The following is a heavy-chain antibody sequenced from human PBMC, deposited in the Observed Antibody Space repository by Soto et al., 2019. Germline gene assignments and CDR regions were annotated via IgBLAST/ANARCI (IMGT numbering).Heavy chain of an antibody. J-gene: IGHJ3*02. D-gene: IGHD3-10*01. V-gene: IGHV3-74*01. CDR2: INSDGSST. CDR3: ARDTPLLLWFGDELGAFDI. CDR1: GFTFSSYW. Sequence: GGSLRLSCAASGFTFSSYWMHWVRQAPGKGLVWVSRINSDGSSTSYADSVKGRFTISRDNAKNTLYLQMNSLRAEDTAVYYCARDTPLLLWFGDELGAFDIWGQGTMVTVSS.